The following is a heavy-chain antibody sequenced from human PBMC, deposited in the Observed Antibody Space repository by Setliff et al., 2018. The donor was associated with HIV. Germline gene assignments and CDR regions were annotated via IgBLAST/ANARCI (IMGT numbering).Heavy chain of an antibody. CDR3: ARDRRAGVYYYTDV. V-gene: IGHV1-2*06. CDR2: INPNNGAP. Sequence: ASVKVSCKASGYNFNAYHMHWVRQTPGRGLEWMGRINPNNGAPQVAEAFQGRLTLTRDTSIRTAYMELSGLTFDDTAMYYCARDRRAGVYYYTDVWGTGTTVTVSS. CDR1: GYNFNAYH. J-gene: IGHJ6*03. D-gene: IGHD7-27*01.